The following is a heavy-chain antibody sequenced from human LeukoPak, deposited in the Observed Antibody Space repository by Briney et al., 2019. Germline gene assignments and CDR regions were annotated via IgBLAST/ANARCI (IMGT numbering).Heavy chain of an antibody. CDR2: ISAYNGNT. V-gene: IGHV1-18*01. D-gene: IGHD6-19*01. J-gene: IGHJ3*02. CDR3: ARDHRLVSAAFDI. CDR1: GYTFTSYG. Sequence: GASVKVSCKASGYTFTSYGISWVRQAPGQGLEWMGWISAYNGNTNYAQKLQGRVTMTTDTSTSTAYMELSRLRSDDTAVYYCARDHRLVSAAFDIWGQGTMVTVSS.